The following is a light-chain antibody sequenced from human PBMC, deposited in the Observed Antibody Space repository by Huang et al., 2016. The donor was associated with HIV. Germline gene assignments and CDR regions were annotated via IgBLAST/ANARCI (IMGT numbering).Light chain of an antibody. V-gene: IGKV1-9*01. Sequence: IQLTQSPSSLSASVGDRVTITCRASRDIKTYLAWFHQRPGSAPKFLIFAASFLESGVSSRFSGSGSGTEFTLTINGLQPEDFGTYYCQQVDSYPRTFGQGTNVDVK. CDR3: QQVDSYPRT. CDR2: AAS. CDR1: RDIKTY. J-gene: IGKJ1*01.